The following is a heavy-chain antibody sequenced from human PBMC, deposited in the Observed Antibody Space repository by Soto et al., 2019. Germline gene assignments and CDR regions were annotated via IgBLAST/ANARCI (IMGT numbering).Heavy chain of an antibody. CDR2: ISAYNGNT. J-gene: IGHJ6*02. CDR1: GYTFTSYG. Sequence: ASVKVSCKASGYTFTSYGISWVRQAPGQGLEWMGWISAYNGNTNYAQKLQGRVTMTTDTSTSTAYMELRSLRSDDTAVYYCARGWGVPGVADYGMDVWGQGTTVTVSS. D-gene: IGHD6-19*01. CDR3: ARGWGVPGVADYGMDV. V-gene: IGHV1-18*01.